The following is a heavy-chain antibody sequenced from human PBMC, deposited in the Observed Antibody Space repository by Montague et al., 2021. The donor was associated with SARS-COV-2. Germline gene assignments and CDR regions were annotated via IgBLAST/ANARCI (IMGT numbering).Heavy chain of an antibody. V-gene: IGHV4-59*01. CDR2: INYSGST. CDR1: GGSFSGYY. J-gene: IGHJ6*02. D-gene: IGHD2-15*01. Sequence: SETLSLTCAVYGGSFSGYYWSWIRQHPGKGLEWIGYINYSGSTNYNPSLRSRVTISVDTSKNQFSLNLSSVTAADTAVYYCARNLVVHYWYGMDVWGQGTTVTVSS. CDR3: ARNLVVHYWYGMDV.